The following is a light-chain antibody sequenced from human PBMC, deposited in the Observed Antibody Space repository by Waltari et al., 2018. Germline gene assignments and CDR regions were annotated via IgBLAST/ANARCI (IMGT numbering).Light chain of an antibody. J-gene: IGLJ1*01. CDR3: SSYTTSSTYV. CDR2: DVT. Sequence: QSALTQPASVSGSPGQSITISCTGTSSDVSGYNFYTWYQQHPGKVPKLIIYDVTNRPSGVSNRFSGSKSGNTASLTISGLQAEDEADYYCSSYTTSSTYVFGTGTKVTVL. V-gene: IGLV2-14*03. CDR1: SSDVSGYNF.